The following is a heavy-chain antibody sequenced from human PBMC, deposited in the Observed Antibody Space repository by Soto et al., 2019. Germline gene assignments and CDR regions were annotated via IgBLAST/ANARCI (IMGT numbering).Heavy chain of an antibody. V-gene: IGHV1-69*12. CDR2: IISMFGTA. J-gene: IGHJ4*02. CDR3: ASGIQLWLRRINNGYSG. D-gene: IGHD5-18*01. Sequence: QVQLVQSGAEVKKPESSVKVSCKAPGGTFSTYAISWVQQAPGQGLEWMGGIISMFGTANYAQRFQDRVTITADESTNTVYMELSSLRSEDTAVYFCASGIQLWLRRINNGYSGWGQGTLVTVSS. CDR1: GGTFSTYA.